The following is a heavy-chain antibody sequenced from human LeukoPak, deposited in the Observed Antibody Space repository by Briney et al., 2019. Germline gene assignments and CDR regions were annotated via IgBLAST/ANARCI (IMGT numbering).Heavy chain of an antibody. CDR1: GGSISSSSYY. J-gene: IGHJ4*02. CDR3: ARPGGGGRYSSGWYDY. Sequence: SETLSLTCTVSGGSISSSSYYWGWIRQPPGKGLEWIGSIYYSRSTYYNPSLKSRVTISVDTSKNQFSLKLSSVTAADTAVYYCARPGGGGRYSSGWYDYWGQGTLVTVSS. V-gene: IGHV4-39*01. CDR2: IYYSRST. D-gene: IGHD6-19*01.